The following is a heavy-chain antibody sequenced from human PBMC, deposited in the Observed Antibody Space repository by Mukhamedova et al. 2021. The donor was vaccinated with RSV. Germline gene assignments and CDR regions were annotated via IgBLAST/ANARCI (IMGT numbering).Heavy chain of an antibody. Sequence: SFQGQVTISADKSISTAYLQWSSLKASDTAMYYCARRNQMGVVFDWFDPWGQGTLVTVSA. J-gene: IGHJ5*02. V-gene: IGHV5-51*01. CDR3: ARRNQMGVVFDWFDP. D-gene: IGHD2-15*01.